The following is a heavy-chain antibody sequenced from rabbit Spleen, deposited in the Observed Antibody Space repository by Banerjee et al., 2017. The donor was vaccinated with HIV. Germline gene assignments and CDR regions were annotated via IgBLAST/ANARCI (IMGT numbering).Heavy chain of an antibody. CDR1: GFSFSRGYD. V-gene: IGHV1S45*01. Sequence: QVGLEGSGRGLVEPEASLTLTCTASGFSFSRGYDLCWVRQAPGKGLEWIGCIGSGATGNTYYASWAKGRFTISKTSSTTLTLQMTRRTAADTATYCCARHGGYALYGHPTVGLWGPGTLVTVS. D-gene: IGHD6-1*01. J-gene: IGHJ4*01. CDR3: ARHGGYALYGHPTVGL. CDR2: IGSGATGNT.